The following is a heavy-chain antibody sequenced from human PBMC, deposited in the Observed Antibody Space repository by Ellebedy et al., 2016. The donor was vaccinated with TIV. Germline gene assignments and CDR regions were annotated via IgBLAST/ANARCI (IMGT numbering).Heavy chain of an antibody. CDR1: GFTFSSYA. J-gene: IGHJ4*02. CDR3: ASDDYGDYMGDY. V-gene: IGHV3-23*01. D-gene: IGHD4-17*01. CDR2: ISGSGGST. Sequence: GGSLRLSXAASGFTFSSYAMSWVRQAPGKGLEWVSAISGSGGSTYYADSVKGRFTISRDNSKNTLYLQMNSLRAEDTAVYYCASDDYGDYMGDYWGQGTLVTVSS.